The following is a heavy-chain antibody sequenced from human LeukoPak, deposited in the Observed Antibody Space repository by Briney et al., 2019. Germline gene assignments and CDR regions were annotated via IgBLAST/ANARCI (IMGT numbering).Heavy chain of an antibody. V-gene: IGHV3-7*03. CDR1: GFTFSSYW. D-gene: IGHD3-22*01. CDR2: IKQDGSEK. J-gene: IGHJ6*02. CDR3: AREIVVVKSGSYYYYGMDV. Sequence: QPGGSLRLSCAASGFTFSSYWMSWVRQAPGKGLEWVANIKQDGSEKYYVDSVKGRFTISRDNAKNSLYLQMNSLRAEDTAVYYCAREIVVVKSGSYYYYGMDVWGQGTTVTVSS.